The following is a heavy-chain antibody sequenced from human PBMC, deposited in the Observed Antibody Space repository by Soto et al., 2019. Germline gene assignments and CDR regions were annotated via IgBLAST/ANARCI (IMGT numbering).Heavy chain of an antibody. V-gene: IGHV3-74*01. CDR2: VDSAGSGT. CDR1: GITFSGFW. CDR3: ATFFEH. Sequence: VPLVESGGGSVKPGGSLRLSCVASGITFSGFWMHWVRQVPGKGLVWVARVDSAGSGTSYADSVKGRFTISRDNAKNTLSLQMDSLRVEDTAVYYCATFFEHWGQGIPVTVSS. J-gene: IGHJ4*02.